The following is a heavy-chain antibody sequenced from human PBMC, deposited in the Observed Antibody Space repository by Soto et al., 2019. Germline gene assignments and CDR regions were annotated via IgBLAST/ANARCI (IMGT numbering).Heavy chain of an antibody. V-gene: IGHV1-69*12. CDR3: ASGIQVWLRRINNGYSG. J-gene: IGHJ4*02. CDR2: IIPMFGTA. CDR1: GGTFSTYA. D-gene: IGHD5-12*01. Sequence: QVQLVPPGAEVKKPESSVKVSCKAPGGTFSTYAISWVRQAPGQGLAWMGGIIPMFGTANYAQRFQDRVTLTANETTNPDYVELISLRAEDTAVYFCASGIQVWLRRINNGYSGWGQGTLVTGSS.